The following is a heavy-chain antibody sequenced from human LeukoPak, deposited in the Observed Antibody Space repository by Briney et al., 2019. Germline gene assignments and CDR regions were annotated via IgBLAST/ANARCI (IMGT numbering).Heavy chain of an antibody. J-gene: IGHJ4*02. D-gene: IGHD3-10*01. Sequence: ASVKVSCKVSGYTLTELSMHWVRQAPGKGLEWMGGFDPEDGETIYAQKFQGRVTMTEDTSTDTAYMELSSLRSEDTAVYYCATAVKRKLWFGELPKFDYWGQGTLVTVSS. V-gene: IGHV1-24*01. CDR3: ATAVKRKLWFGELPKFDY. CDR1: GYTLTELS. CDR2: FDPEDGET.